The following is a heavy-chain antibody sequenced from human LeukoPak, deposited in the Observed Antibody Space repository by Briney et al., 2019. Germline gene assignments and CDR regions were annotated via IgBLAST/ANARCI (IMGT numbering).Heavy chain of an antibody. J-gene: IGHJ4*02. D-gene: IGHD6-6*01. CDR1: RYTFTGYY. CDR3: AREYSSSSGRLFDY. V-gene: IGHV1-2*02. CDR2: INPKSGGT. Sequence: ASVKVSCKASRYTFTGYYMHWVRQAPGQGLEWMGWINPKSGGTNYAQKFQGRVTMTRDTSISTAYMELSGLRSDDTAVYYCAREYSSSSGRLFDYWGPGTLVTVSS.